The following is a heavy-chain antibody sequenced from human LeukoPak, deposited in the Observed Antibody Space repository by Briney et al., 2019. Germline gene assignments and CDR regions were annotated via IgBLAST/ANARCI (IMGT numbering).Heavy chain of an antibody. V-gene: IGHV4-39*01. CDR2: ISHSGST. CDR3: ARCISMVRGVIRPPDY. D-gene: IGHD3-10*01. CDR1: GGSISSSNNY. J-gene: IGHJ4*02. Sequence: SETLSLTCTVSGGSISSSNNYWGWIRQPPGKDLEWIGSISHSGSTYYNPSLKSRVTISVDTSKNQFSLKVTSVTAADTAVYYCARCISMVRGVIRPPDYWGQGTLVTVSA.